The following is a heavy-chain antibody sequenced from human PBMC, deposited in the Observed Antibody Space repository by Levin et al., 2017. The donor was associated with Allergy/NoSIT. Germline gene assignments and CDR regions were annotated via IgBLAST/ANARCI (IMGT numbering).Heavy chain of an antibody. CDR3: ARGPQLVVPARPNWFDP. J-gene: IGHJ5*02. D-gene: IGHD2-2*01. Sequence: SQTLSLTCAVYGGSFSGYYWSWIRQPPGKGLEWIGEINHSGSTNYNPSLKSRVTISVDTSKNQFSLKLSSVTAADTAVYYCARGPQLVVPARPNWFDPWGQGTLVTVSS. CDR2: INHSGST. V-gene: IGHV4-34*01. CDR1: GGSFSGYY.